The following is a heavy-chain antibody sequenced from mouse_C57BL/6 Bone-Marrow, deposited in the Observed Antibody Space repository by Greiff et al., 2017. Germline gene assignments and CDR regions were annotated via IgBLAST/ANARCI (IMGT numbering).Heavy chain of an antibody. V-gene: IGHV5-6*01. CDR2: ISSGGSYT. Sequence: EVQLVESGGDLVKPGGSLKLSCAASGFTFSSYGMSWVRQTPDNRLEWVATISSGGSYTYYPDSVKGRFTISRDNAKNTLYLQMSSLKSEDTAMYYGARLGIYYYGRGFAYWGQGTLVTVSA. J-gene: IGHJ3*01. D-gene: IGHD1-1*01. CDR3: ARLGIYYYGRGFAY. CDR1: GFTFSSYG.